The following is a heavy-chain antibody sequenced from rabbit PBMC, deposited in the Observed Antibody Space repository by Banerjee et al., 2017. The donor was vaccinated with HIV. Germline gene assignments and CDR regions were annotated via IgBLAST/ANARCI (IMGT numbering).Heavy chain of an antibody. CDR2: IDITFGNT. CDR3: ARDGAGYAGYGYARL. J-gene: IGHJ3*01. CDR1: GFTLSSYW. D-gene: IGHD6-1*01. Sequence: QSLEESGGDLVKPGASLTLTCTASGFTLSSYWISWVRQAPGKGLEWIACIDITFGNTWYATWAKGRFTISKISSTTVTLQMTSLTAADTATYFCARDGAGYAGYGYARLWGQGTLVTVS. V-gene: IGHV1S40*01.